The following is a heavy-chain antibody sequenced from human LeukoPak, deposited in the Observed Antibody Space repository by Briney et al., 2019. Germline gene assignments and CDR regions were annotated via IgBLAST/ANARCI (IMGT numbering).Heavy chain of an antibody. J-gene: IGHJ4*02. V-gene: IGHV3-23*01. Sequence: GGSLRLSCAASGFTFSSYAMSWVRQAPGKGLEWVSAISGGGGSTYYADSVKGRFTISRDNSKNTLYLQMNSLRAEDTAVYYCAKADALAAIHPEDYWGQGTLVTVSS. CDR2: ISGGGGST. CDR1: GFTFSSYA. CDR3: AKADALAAIHPEDY. D-gene: IGHD2-2*02.